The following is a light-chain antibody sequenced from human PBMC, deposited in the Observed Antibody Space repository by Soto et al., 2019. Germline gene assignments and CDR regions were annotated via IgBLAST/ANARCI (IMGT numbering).Light chain of an antibody. CDR1: QSVSNN. Sequence: EIVMTQSPATLSVSPGEKATLSCRASQSVSNNLAWYQQKPGQAPTLLIYFASTRAAGIPARFSGSGSWTEFSLTISSLQSEDFALYYCQQYNKWHLTFGGGTKVETK. CDR2: FAS. V-gene: IGKV3-15*01. J-gene: IGKJ4*01. CDR3: QQYNKWHLT.